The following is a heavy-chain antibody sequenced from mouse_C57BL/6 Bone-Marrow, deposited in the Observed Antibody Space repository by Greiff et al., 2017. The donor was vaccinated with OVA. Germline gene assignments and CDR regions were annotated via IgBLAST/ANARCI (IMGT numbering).Heavy chain of an antibody. Sequence: EVQLQESGGDLVKPGGSLKLSCAASGFTFSSYGMSWVRQTPDKRLEWVATISSGGSYTYYPDSVQGRFTISRDNAKNTLYLQMSSLKSEDTAMYYCARHLYYGSRRGYFDYWGQGTTLTVSS. CDR1: GFTFSSYG. CDR3: ARHLYYGSRRGYFDY. J-gene: IGHJ2*01. D-gene: IGHD1-1*01. V-gene: IGHV5-6*01. CDR2: ISSGGSYT.